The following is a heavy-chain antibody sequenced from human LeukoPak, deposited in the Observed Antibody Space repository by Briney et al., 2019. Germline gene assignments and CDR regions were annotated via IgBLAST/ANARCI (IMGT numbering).Heavy chain of an antibody. J-gene: IGHJ3*02. CDR2: ISSSGSTI. Sequence: GGSLRLSCAASGFTFSSYEMNWVRQAPGRGLEWVSYISSSGSTIYYADSVKGRFTISRDNAKNSLYLQMNSLRVEDTALYYCAKVGLAYSYGNDAFDIWGQGTTVTVSS. CDR3: AKVGLAYSYGNDAFDI. CDR1: GFTFSSYE. V-gene: IGHV3-48*03. D-gene: IGHD5-18*01.